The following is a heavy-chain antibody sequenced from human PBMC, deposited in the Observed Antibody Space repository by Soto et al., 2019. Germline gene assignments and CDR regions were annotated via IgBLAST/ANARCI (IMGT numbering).Heavy chain of an antibody. CDR3: ARDKGPAVVVPDFEF. V-gene: IGHV3-30-3*01. CDR2: TSYDGSQK. CDR1: GFSFSYYA. D-gene: IGHD3-22*01. Sequence: QVQLVESGGGVVQPGRSLRLSCAASGFSFSYYAMHWVRHAPGKGLEWVAGTSYDGSQKYYADSVKGRFNISRDNANNPLFLQTNSQRADDTAVYCCARDKGPAVVVPDFEFWGQGPLVTFSS. J-gene: IGHJ4*02.